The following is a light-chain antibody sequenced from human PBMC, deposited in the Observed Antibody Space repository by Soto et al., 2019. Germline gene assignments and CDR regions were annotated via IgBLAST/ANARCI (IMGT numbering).Light chain of an antibody. J-gene: IGKJ5*01. Sequence: EIVLTQSPATLSLSPGEGATLSCRASQSVSSSYLAWYQQKPGQAPRLLIYGASSRATGIPDRFSGSGSGTDFTLTINSLEPDDFAVYYCQQRDSWPITFGQGTRLEIK. V-gene: IGKV3D-20*02. CDR2: GAS. CDR3: QQRDSWPIT. CDR1: QSVSSSY.